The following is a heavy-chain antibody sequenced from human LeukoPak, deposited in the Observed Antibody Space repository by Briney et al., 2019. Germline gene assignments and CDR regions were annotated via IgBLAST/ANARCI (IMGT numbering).Heavy chain of an antibody. CDR3: ARGSYSSSYSWFDP. D-gene: IGHD6-13*01. J-gene: IGHJ5*02. CDR2: IIPILGIA. CDR1: GGTFSSYA. Sequence: ASVKVSCKASGGTFSSYAISWVRQAPGQGLEWMGRIIPILGIANYAQKFQGRVTITADKSTSTAYMELSSLRSEDTAVYYCARGSYSSSYSWFDPWGQGTLVTVSS. V-gene: IGHV1-69*04.